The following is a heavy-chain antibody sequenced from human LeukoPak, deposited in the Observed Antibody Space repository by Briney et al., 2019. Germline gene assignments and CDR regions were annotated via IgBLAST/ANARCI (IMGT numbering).Heavy chain of an antibody. J-gene: IGHJ4*02. CDR3: ARARPYCTNGVCYIDY. CDR2: ISAYNGNT. D-gene: IGHD2-8*01. V-gene: IGHV1-18*01. Sequence: ASVKVSCKASGYTFTSYGISWVRQAPGQGLEWMGWISAYNGNTNYAQKLQGRVTMTTDTSTSTACMELRSLRSDDPAVYYCARARPYCTNGVCYIDYWGQGTLVTVSS. CDR1: GYTFTSYG.